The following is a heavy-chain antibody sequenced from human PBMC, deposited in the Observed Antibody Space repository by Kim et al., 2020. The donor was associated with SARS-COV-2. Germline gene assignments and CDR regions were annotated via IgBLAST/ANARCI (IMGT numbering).Heavy chain of an antibody. J-gene: IGHJ5*02. CDR3: ARQRDCSSTSCYDPNWFDP. Sequence: SETLSLTCTVSGGSISSSSYYWGWIRQPPGKGLEWIGSIYYSGSTYYNPSLKSRVTISVDTSKNQFSLKLSSVTAADTAVYYCARQRDCSSTSCYDPNWFDPWGQGTLVTVSS. CDR1: GGSISSSSYY. CDR2: IYYSGST. V-gene: IGHV4-39*01. D-gene: IGHD2-2*01.